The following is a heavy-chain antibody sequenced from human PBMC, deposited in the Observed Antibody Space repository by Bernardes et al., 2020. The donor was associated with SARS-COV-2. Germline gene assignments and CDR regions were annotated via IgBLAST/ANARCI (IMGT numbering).Heavy chain of an antibody. D-gene: IGHD1-1*01. CDR2: MFYNGSS. Sequence: SETLSLTCSVSGGSLNSFYWSWIRQSPGQGLQWLGYMFYNGSSSYNPSFRSRITISRDPSKNEFSLKMRSVTIADTAVYYCARVSTLHGKVNDWFDTWGPGTPVSVSS. V-gene: IGHV4-59*01. CDR1: GGSLNSFY. J-gene: IGHJ5*02. CDR3: ARVSTLHGKVNDWFDT.